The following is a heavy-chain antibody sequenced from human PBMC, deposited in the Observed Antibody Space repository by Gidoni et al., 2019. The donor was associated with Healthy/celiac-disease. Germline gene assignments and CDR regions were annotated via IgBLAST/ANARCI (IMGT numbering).Heavy chain of an antibody. V-gene: IGHV3-30*18. CDR2: ISYDGSNK. CDR1: GFTFSSYG. D-gene: IGHD6-6*01. CDR3: AKRGLARFDHNDY. Sequence: QVQLVESGGGVVQPGRSLRLSCAASGFTFSSYGMHWVRQAPGKGLEWVAVISYDGSNKYYADSVKGRFTIFRDNSKNTLYLQMNSLRAEDTAVYYCAKRGLARFDHNDYWGQGTLVTVSS. J-gene: IGHJ4*02.